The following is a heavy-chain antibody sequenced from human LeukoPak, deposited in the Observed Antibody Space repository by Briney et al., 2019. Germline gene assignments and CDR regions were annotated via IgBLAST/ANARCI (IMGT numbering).Heavy chain of an antibody. CDR2: IIPIFGTA. CDR1: GGTFSSYA. D-gene: IGHD6-13*01. Sequence: SVKVSCKASGGTFSSYAISWVRQAPGQGLEWMGRIIPIFGTANYAQKFQGRVTITTDESTSTAYMELSSLRSEDTAVYYCARVAGKAYYYYYYMDVWGKGTTVTVSS. V-gene: IGHV1-69*05. J-gene: IGHJ6*03. CDR3: ARVAGKAYYYYYYMDV.